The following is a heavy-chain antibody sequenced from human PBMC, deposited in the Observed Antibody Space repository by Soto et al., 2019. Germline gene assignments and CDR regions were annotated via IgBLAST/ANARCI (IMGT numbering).Heavy chain of an antibody. CDR1: CGSISSSRCH. V-gene: IGHV4-39*01. D-gene: IGHD4-4*01. J-gene: IGHJ3*02. Sequence: SSETLSLTCTVSCGSISSSRCHWGWIRQPPGKGMEWIASIKYSGTTFYNPSLKSRVTLSVDTSKNQFALKLSSVTAAETAVYYCTITENAFDIWGQGTMVTVSS. CDR3: TITENAFDI. CDR2: IKYSGTT.